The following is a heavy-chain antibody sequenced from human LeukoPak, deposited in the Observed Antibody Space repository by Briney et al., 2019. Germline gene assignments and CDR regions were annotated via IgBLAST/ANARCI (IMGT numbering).Heavy chain of an antibody. CDR1: VVSMNGYY. CDR3: ARVYDSGSQAYFYYMDV. J-gene: IGHJ6*03. V-gene: IGHV4-4*07. D-gene: IGHD3-10*01. CDR2: VDSSGNT. Sequence: SETLSLTCSVSVVSMNGYYWSWLRQSAGNRLEWIGHVDSSGNTNYNPSLESRVTMSVDTSKNQFSLKVNSVTAADTAVYYCARVYDSGSQAYFYYMDVWGKGTTVTVSS.